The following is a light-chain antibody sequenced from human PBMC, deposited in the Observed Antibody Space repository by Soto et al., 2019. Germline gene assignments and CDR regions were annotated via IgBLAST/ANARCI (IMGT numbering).Light chain of an antibody. CDR2: EAS. CDR3: QQYENLPS. J-gene: IGKJ2*01. CDR1: QDIIDY. Sequence: DIQMTQSPSSLSASVGDRVTITCQASQDIIDYLNWYQQKPGKAPKLLIYEASNLETGVPSRFSGSGSGTDFTFTISILQSEDIATYYCQQYENLPSFGQGTKLEIK. V-gene: IGKV1-33*01.